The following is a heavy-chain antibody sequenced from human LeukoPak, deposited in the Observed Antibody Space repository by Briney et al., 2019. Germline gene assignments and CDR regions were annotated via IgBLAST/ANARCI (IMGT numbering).Heavy chain of an antibody. D-gene: IGHD3-9*01. CDR1: GFTFSSYG. CDR3: TKVTGFVWLFPFDS. CDR2: ISYDGTNK. V-gene: IGHV3-30*18. J-gene: IGHJ4*02. Sequence: GRSLRLSCAASGFTFSSYGMHWVRQAPGKGLEWVAVISYDGTNKYYADSVEGRFTISRDNSKNTLYLQMNSLRPEDTAVYYCTKVTGFVWLFPFDSWGQGTLVSVSS.